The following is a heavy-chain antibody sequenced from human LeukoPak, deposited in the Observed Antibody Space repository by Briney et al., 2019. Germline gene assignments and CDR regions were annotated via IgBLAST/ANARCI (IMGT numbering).Heavy chain of an antibody. Sequence: GGSLRLSCAASGFTFSSHAMSWVRQAPGKGLEWVSAISGSGGSTYYADSVKGRFTISRDNSKNTLYLQMNSLGAEDTALYYCAKDSGPWIAAAGFDYWGQGTLVTVSS. CDR1: GFTFSSHA. V-gene: IGHV3-23*01. CDR3: AKDSGPWIAAAGFDY. CDR2: ISGSGGST. J-gene: IGHJ4*02. D-gene: IGHD6-13*01.